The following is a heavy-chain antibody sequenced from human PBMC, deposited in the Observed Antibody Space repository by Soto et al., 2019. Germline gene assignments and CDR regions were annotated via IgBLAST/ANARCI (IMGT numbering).Heavy chain of an antibody. J-gene: IGHJ6*03. CDR2: MNPNSGNT. CDR3: ARGAYSSGWYYYYYMDV. D-gene: IGHD6-19*01. CDR1: GYTLTRYD. V-gene: IGHV1-8*01. Sequence: GASVTVSCKASGYTLTRYDINWVRQATGQGLEWMGWMNPNSGNTGYAQKFQGRVTMTRNTSISTAYMELSSLRSEDTAVYYCARGAYSSGWYYYYYMDVWGKGTTVTVSS.